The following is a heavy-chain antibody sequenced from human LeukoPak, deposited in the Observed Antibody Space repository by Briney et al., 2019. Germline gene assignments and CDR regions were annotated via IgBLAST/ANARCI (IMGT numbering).Heavy chain of an antibody. CDR1: GFTFSSYG. J-gene: IGHJ4*02. CDR3: ANQCSSTSCYDY. Sequence: GGSLRLSCAASGFTFSSYGMHWVRQAPGKGLEWVAFIRYDGSNKYYADSVKGRFTSSRDNSKNTLYLQMNSLRAEDTAVYYCANQCSSTSCYDYWGQGTLVTVSS. V-gene: IGHV3-30*02. D-gene: IGHD2-2*01. CDR2: IRYDGSNK.